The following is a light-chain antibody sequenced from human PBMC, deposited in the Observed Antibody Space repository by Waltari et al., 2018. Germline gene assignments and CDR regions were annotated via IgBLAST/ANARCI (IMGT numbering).Light chain of an antibody. CDR3: SSYAGGVYV. Sequence: QSAPTQPASVSGSPGQSLTVSCTGSSRDVGSYNFVSWYQHHPGNAPKLIIYEVTNRPWGVADRFSGSKSGNTASLTISGLQTDDEADYYCSSYAGGVYVFGTGTTVTVL. V-gene: IGLV2-23*02. CDR2: EVT. J-gene: IGLJ1*01. CDR1: SRDVGSYNF.